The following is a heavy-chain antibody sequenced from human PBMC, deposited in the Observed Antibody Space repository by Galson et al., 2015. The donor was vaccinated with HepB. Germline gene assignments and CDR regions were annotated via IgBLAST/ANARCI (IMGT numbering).Heavy chain of an antibody. CDR3: AGGSGWLIDF. Sequence: SLRLSCAASGFTFSSHWMNWVRQAPGRGLEWVANIKRDGSETYYVDSVKGRFTISRDNAKNSLYLQMNSLRAEDTAVYYCAGGSGWLIDFWGQGTLVAVSS. CDR1: GFTFSSHW. CDR2: IKRDGSET. D-gene: IGHD6-19*01. J-gene: IGHJ4*02. V-gene: IGHV3-7*03.